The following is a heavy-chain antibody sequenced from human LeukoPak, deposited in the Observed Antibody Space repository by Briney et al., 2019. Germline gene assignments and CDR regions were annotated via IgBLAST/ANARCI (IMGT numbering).Heavy chain of an antibody. CDR2: IYYSGST. Sequence: PSETLSLTCTVSGGSISSYYWSWIRQPAGKGLEWIGYIYYSGSTNYNPSLKSRVTISVDTSKNQFSLKLSSVTAADTAVYYCARARAQWPYFDYWGQGTLVTVSS. CDR1: GGSISSYY. V-gene: IGHV4-59*12. J-gene: IGHJ4*02. CDR3: ARARAQWPYFDY. D-gene: IGHD6-19*01.